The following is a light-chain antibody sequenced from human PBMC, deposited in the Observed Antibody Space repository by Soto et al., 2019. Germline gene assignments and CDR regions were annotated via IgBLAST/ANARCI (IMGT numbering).Light chain of an antibody. J-gene: IGKJ4*01. CDR3: QQGSNWLLT. CDR1: QSVSSY. CDR2: DAS. V-gene: IGKV3-11*01. Sequence: EIVLTQSPATLPLSPGERATLSCRASQSVSSYLAWYQQKPGQAPRLLIYDASNRATGIPARFSGSGSGTYFTLTSSSLEPEDFAVYSCQQGSNWLLTFGGGTKVEIK.